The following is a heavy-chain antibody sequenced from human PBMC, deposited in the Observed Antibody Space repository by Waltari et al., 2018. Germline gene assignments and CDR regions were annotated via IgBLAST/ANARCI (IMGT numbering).Heavy chain of an antibody. CDR3: ARGSSYYYDSSGYSPYDY. CDR2: INAGNGNT. CDR1: GYTFTSYA. J-gene: IGHJ4*02. V-gene: IGHV1-3*01. Sequence: QVQLVQSGAEVKKPGASVKVSCKASGYTFTSYAMHWVRQAPGQRLEWMGWINAGNGNTKYSQKFQGRVTITRDTSASTAYMELSRLRSDDTAVYYCARGSSYYYDSSGYSPYDYWGQGTLVTVSS. D-gene: IGHD3-22*01.